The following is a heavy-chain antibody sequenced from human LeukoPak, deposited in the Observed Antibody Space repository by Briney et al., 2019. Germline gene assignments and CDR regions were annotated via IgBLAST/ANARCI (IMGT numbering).Heavy chain of an antibody. D-gene: IGHD5-12*01. CDR1: EYTFTDYY. Sequence: AASVKVSCKVSEYTFTDYYMHWVQQAPGKGLEWMGLVDPEDGETIYAEKFQGRVTITADTSTDTAYMELSSLRSEDTAVYHCATRGYSGYDVDYWGQGTLVTVSS. CDR3: ATRGYSGYDVDY. CDR2: VDPEDGET. J-gene: IGHJ4*02. V-gene: IGHV1-69-2*01.